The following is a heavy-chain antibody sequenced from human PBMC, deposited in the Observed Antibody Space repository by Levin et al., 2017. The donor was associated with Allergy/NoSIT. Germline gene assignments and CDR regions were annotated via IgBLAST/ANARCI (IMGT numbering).Heavy chain of an antibody. D-gene: IGHD1-26*01. Sequence: SCAASGFTVSSNYMSWVRQAPGKGLEWVSVIYSGGSTYYADSVKGRFTISRDNSKNTLYLQMNSLRAEDTAVYYCAREYVGATDYWGQGTLVTVSS. CDR2: IYSGGST. V-gene: IGHV3-53*01. CDR1: GFTVSSNY. CDR3: AREYVGATDY. J-gene: IGHJ4*02.